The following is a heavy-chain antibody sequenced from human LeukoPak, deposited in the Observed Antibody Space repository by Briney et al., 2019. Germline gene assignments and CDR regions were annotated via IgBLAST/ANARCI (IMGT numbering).Heavy chain of an antibody. CDR3: AKDFSSSWHDAFDI. Sequence: GGSLRLSCAASGFTFSSYGMHWVRQAPGKGLEWVAVISYDGSNKYYADSVKGRFTISRDNSKNTLYLQMNSQRAEDTAVYYCAKDFSSSWHDAFDIWGQGTMVTVSS. V-gene: IGHV3-30*18. CDR2: ISYDGSNK. CDR1: GFTFSSYG. J-gene: IGHJ3*02. D-gene: IGHD6-13*01.